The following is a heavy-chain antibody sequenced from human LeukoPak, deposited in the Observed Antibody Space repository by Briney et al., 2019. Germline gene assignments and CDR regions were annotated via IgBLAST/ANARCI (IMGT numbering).Heavy chain of an antibody. V-gene: IGHV1-18*01. Sequence: EASVKVSCTASGYTLTSFSISWVRQAPGQGLEWMGWISAYNGYTDYAQKLQGRATMTTDTSTNTAYMELRSLRSDDTAVYYCARGDCSGDSCYLPEYFQYWGQGTLVTVSS. CDR2: ISAYNGYT. D-gene: IGHD2-15*01. J-gene: IGHJ1*01. CDR1: GYTLTSFS. CDR3: ARGDCSGDSCYLPEYFQY.